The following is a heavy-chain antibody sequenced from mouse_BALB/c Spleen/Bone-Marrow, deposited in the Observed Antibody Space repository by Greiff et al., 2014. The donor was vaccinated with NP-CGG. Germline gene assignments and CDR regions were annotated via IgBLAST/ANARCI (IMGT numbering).Heavy chain of an antibody. Sequence: EVMLVESGTVLARPGASVKMSCKASGYSFTSYWIHWVKQRPGQGLEWIGAIYPGDSDTSFNQKFKDKAKLTAVTSASTAYMELSSLTNEDSAVYYCTRRTATLDYWGQGTTLTVSS. J-gene: IGHJ2*01. CDR2: IYPGDSDT. D-gene: IGHD1-2*01. CDR3: TRRTATLDY. V-gene: IGHV1-5*01. CDR1: GYSFTSYW.